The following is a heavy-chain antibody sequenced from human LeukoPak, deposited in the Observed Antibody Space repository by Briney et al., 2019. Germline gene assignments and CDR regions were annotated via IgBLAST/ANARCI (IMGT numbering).Heavy chain of an antibody. CDR2: INHSGST. CDR1: GVSISGYY. J-gene: IGHJ4*02. Sequence: SETLSLTCAVYGVSISGYYWSWIRQPPGMGLEWIGEINHSGSTNYNPSLKSRVTISVDTSKNQFSLKLSSVTAADTAVYYCARLYSSGWYRIDYWGQGTLVTVSS. CDR3: ARLYSSGWYRIDY. V-gene: IGHV4-34*01. D-gene: IGHD6-19*01.